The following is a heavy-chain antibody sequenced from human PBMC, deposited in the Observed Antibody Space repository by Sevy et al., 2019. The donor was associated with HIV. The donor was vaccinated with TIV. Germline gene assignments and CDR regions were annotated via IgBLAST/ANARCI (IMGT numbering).Heavy chain of an antibody. V-gene: IGHV3-30*18. CDR2: ISYDGSNK. J-gene: IGHJ4*02. D-gene: IGHD5-12*01. CDR3: AKEGYSGYDLGH. CDR1: GFTFSSYG. Sequence: GGSLRLSCAASGFTFSSYGMHWVRQAPGKGLEWVAVISYDGSNKYYADSVKGRFTISRDNSKNTLYLQMNSLRAEDTGVYYCAKEGYSGYDLGHWGQGTLVTVSS.